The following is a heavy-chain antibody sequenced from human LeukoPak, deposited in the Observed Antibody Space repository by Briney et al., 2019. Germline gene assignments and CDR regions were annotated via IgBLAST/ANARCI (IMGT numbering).Heavy chain of an antibody. V-gene: IGHV1-18*01. CDR3: ARDQLSFGELDWFDP. CDR1: GYTFTSYG. J-gene: IGHJ5*02. Sequence: ASVKVSCKASGYTFTSYGISWVRQAPGQGREWMGWISAYNGNTNYAQKLQGRVTMTTDTSTIPAYMELRSLRSDDTAVYYCARDQLSFGELDWFDPWGQGTLVTVSS. D-gene: IGHD3-10*01. CDR2: ISAYNGNT.